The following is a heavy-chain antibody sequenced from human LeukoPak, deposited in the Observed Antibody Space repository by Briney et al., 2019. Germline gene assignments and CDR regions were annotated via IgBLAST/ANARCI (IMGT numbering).Heavy chain of an antibody. J-gene: IGHJ4*02. CDR1: GYTFTSYY. D-gene: IGHD3-9*01. V-gene: IGHV1-46*01. Sequence: GASVKVSCKASGYTFTSYYMHWVRQAPGQGLEWMGIINPSGGSTSYAQKFQGRVTMTTDTSTSTAYMELRSLRSDDTAVYYCARSDILTPEAFDYWGQGTLVTVSS. CDR3: ARSDILTPEAFDY. CDR2: INPSGGST.